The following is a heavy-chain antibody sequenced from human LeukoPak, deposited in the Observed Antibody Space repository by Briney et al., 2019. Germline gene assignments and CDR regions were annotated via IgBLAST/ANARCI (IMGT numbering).Heavy chain of an antibody. CDR2: ISSDGSNK. Sequence: PGGSLRLPCAASGFTFSTFGMHWVRQAPGKGLEWVAVISSDGSNKYYADSVKGRFTISRDNSKNTLYLQMNSLRAEDTAVYYCAKDHTTMGLSGYWGQGTLVTVSS. CDR3: AKDHTTMGLSGY. CDR1: GFTFSTFG. D-gene: IGHD3-16*02. J-gene: IGHJ4*02. V-gene: IGHV3-30*18.